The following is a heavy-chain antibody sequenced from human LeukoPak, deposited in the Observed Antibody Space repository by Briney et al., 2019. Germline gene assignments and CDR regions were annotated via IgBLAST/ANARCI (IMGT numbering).Heavy chain of an antibody. CDR2: ISSSSSTI. CDR1: GFTFSSYS. D-gene: IGHD6-19*01. Sequence: PGGSLRLSCAASGFTFSSYSMNWVRQAPGKGLEWVSYISSSSSTIYYADSVKGRFTISRDNAKNSLYLQMNSLRAEDTAVYYCAREAVAGKIYYYYYYMDVWGKGTTVTVSS. V-gene: IGHV3-48*01. J-gene: IGHJ6*03. CDR3: AREAVAGKIYYYYYYMDV.